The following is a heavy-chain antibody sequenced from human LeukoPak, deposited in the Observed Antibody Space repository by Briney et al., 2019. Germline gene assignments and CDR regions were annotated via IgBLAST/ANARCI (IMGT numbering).Heavy chain of an antibody. J-gene: IGHJ4*02. Sequence: GGSLRLSCAASGFTFSGNGMNWVRQAPGKGLEWVSYITSRNNGMYYADSVKGRFTISRDNAKNSLDLQMNSLRDEDTAVYYCARDSPDYGGKGFDYWGQGTLVTVSS. CDR1: GFTFSGNG. CDR2: ITSRNNGM. CDR3: ARDSPDYGGKGFDY. D-gene: IGHD4-23*01. V-gene: IGHV3-48*02.